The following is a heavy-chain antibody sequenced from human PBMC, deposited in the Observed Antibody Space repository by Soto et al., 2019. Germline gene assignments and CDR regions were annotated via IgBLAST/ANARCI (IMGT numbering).Heavy chain of an antibody. Sequence: GGSLRLSCAASGFTVSSNYMSWVRQAPGKGLEWVAVIWYDGSNKYYADSVKGRFTISRDNSKNTLYLQMNSLRAEDTAVYYCAREEEQQLVGYYYYGMDVWGQGTTVTVSS. CDR2: IWYDGSNK. CDR1: GFTVSSNY. D-gene: IGHD6-13*01. J-gene: IGHJ6*02. V-gene: IGHV3-33*08. CDR3: AREEEQQLVGYYYYGMDV.